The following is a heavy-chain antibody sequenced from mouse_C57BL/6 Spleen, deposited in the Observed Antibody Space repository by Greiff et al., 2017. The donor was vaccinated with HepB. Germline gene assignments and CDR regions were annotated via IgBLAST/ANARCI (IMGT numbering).Heavy chain of an antibody. CDR1: GYSFSSSW. D-gene: IGHD2-4*01. CDR2: IYPGDGDT. CDR3: ARWRTLSYDYDDY. Sequence: VQLQQSGPELVKPGASVKISCKASGYSFSSSWMNWVKQRPGKGLEWIGRIYPGDGDTNYNGKFKGKATLTADKSSSTAYMQLSSLTSEDSAVYFCARWRTLSYDYDDYWGQGTTLTVSS. J-gene: IGHJ2*01. V-gene: IGHV1-82*01.